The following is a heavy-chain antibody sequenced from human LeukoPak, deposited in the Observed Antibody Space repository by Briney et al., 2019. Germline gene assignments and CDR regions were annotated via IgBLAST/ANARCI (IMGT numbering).Heavy chain of an antibody. CDR1: GFTFSDYD. D-gene: IGHD1-1*01. Sequence: GSLRLSCAASGFTFSDYDMHWVRQATGKGLEWVSAIGTAGDTYYTGSVKGRFTISRESAKNSLYLQMNSLRAGDTAVYYCARVAKERVGGVYYFDYWGQGTLVTASS. J-gene: IGHJ4*02. V-gene: IGHV3-13*01. CDR3: ARVAKERVGGVYYFDY. CDR2: IGTAGDT.